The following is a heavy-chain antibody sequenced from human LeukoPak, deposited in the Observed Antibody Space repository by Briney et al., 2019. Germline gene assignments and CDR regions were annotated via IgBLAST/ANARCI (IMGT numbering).Heavy chain of an antibody. Sequence: GASVKVSCKASGYTFTSYAMHWVRQAPGQRLEWMGWINAGNGNTKYSQKFQGRVTITRDTSISTAYMELSRLRSDDTAVYYCARSCRITIFGVVRRLYYGMDVWGQGTTVTVSS. J-gene: IGHJ6*02. CDR2: INAGNGNT. V-gene: IGHV1-3*01. CDR3: ARSCRITIFGVVRRLYYGMDV. D-gene: IGHD3-3*01. CDR1: GYTFTSYA.